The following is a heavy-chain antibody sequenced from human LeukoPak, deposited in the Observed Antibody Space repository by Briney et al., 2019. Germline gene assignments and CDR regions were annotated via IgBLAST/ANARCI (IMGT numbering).Heavy chain of an antibody. D-gene: IGHD6-13*01. Sequence: SETLSLTCTVSGGSISSYYWSWIRQPPGKGLEWIGYIYYSGSTNYNPSLKSRVTISVDTSKNQFSLKLSSVTAADTAVYYCARGIAAVDYWGQGTLVTVSS. CDR3: ARGIAAVDY. CDR1: GGSISSYY. CDR2: IYYSGST. J-gene: IGHJ4*02. V-gene: IGHV4-59*01.